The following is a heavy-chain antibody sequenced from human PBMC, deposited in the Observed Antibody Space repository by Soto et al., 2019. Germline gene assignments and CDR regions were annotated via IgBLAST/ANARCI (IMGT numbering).Heavy chain of an antibody. V-gene: IGHV1-3*01. CDR2: INGATGNT. D-gene: IGHD1-1*01. CDR1: GYSFSTYS. Sequence: QVQVVQSGAEVKKPGASVKVSCKASGYSFSTYSMHWVRQAPGQGLEWMGWINGATGNTRYSQKFKDRVSISRDTPASAGDMELSSLRSEDTAVYYCARGKGMEENYYYHGMDVWGPGTTVIVSS. J-gene: IGHJ6*02. CDR3: ARGKGMEENYYYHGMDV.